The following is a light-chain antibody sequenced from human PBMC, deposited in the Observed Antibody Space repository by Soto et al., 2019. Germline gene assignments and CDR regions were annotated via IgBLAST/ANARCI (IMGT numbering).Light chain of an antibody. CDR1: HSISTW. V-gene: IGKV1-5*01. Sequence: DIQMTQSPSTLSASVGDRVTITCRARHSISTWLAWYQQKPGKAPKVLISEASNLQSGVPSRFSGSGSGTEFTLTISSLQPDDIGTYYCQEYSRYFGGGTKV. CDR3: QEYSRY. CDR2: EAS. J-gene: IGKJ4*01.